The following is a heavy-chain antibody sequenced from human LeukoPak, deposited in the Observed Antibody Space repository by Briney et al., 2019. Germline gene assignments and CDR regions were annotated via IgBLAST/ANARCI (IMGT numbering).Heavy chain of an antibody. CDR1: GFTFSSYG. Sequence: QPGRSLRLSCAASGFTFSSYGMHWVRQAPGKGLEWVAVISYDGSNKYYADSVKGRFTISRDNSKSTLYLQMNSLRAEDTAVYYCAKDYGDQSYYYYGMDVWGQGTTVTVSS. V-gene: IGHV3-30*18. CDR3: AKDYGDQSYYYYGMDV. CDR2: ISYDGSNK. J-gene: IGHJ6*02. D-gene: IGHD4-17*01.